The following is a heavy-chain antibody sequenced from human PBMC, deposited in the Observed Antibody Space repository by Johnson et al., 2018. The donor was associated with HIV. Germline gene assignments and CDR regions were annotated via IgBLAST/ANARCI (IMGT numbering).Heavy chain of an antibody. CDR3: ARDGVYSSPWDAFDI. J-gene: IGHJ3*02. CDR2: IKHDGSEK. CDR1: GFTFSRYW. Sequence: VQLVESGGGLVQPGGSLRLSCAASGFTFSRYWLNWVRQAPGKGLEWVANIKHDGSEKHYVDAVKGRFTISRDNANNSLYLQMNSLRVEDTAVYYCARDGVYSSPWDAFDIWGQGTMVTVSS. D-gene: IGHD6-19*01. V-gene: IGHV3-7*01.